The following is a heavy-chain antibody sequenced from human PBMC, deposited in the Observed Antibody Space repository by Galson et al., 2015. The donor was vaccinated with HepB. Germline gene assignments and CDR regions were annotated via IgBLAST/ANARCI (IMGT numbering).Heavy chain of an antibody. CDR3: ARDPGKIEVPGT. D-gene: IGHD6-19*01. CDR2: ISPYSKNS. J-gene: IGHJ5*02. CDR1: GYSFTSYW. Sequence: QSGAEVTKPGESLKISCKGSGYSFTSYWIGWVRQMPGQGLEWMGRISPYSKNSNYARKFEGRVTLSTDTSTTTAFMDLRSLKSDDTAVYYCARDPGKIEVPGTWGQGTLVIVSS. V-gene: IGHV1-18*04.